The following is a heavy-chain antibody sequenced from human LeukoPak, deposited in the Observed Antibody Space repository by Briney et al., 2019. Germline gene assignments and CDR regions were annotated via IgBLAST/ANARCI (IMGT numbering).Heavy chain of an antibody. CDR1: GFTFSSYS. D-gene: IGHD6-13*01. J-gene: IGHJ4*02. V-gene: IGHV3-21*01. CDR3: ARDLRIAAAGRAYYFDY. Sequence: GGSLRLSCAASGFTFSSYSMNWVRQAPGKGLEWVSSISSSSSYIYYADSVKGRFTISRDNAKNSLYLQMNSLRAEDTAVYYCARDLRIAAAGRAYYFDYWGQGTLVTVSS. CDR2: ISSSSSYI.